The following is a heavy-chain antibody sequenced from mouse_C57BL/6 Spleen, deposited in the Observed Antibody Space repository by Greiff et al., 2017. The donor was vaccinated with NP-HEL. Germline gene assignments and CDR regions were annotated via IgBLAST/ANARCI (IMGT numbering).Heavy chain of an antibody. CDR3: ARECYGSSYYFDY. D-gene: IGHD1-1*01. CDR1: GYAFTNYL. V-gene: IGHV1-54*01. J-gene: IGHJ2*01. CDR2: INPGSGGT. Sequence: QVQLQQSGAELVRPGTSVKVSCKASGYAFTNYLIEWVKQRPGQGLEWIGVINPGSGGTNYNEKFKGKATLTADKSSSTAYMQLSSLTSEDSAVYFCARECYGSSYYFDYWGQGTTLTVSS.